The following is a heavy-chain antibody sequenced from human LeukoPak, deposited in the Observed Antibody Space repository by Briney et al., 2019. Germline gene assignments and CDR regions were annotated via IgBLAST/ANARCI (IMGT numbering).Heavy chain of an antibody. V-gene: IGHV3-49*04. Sequence: GVLRLSCTASGFTFGDYAMSWVRQAPGKGLEWVGFIRSKAYGGTTEYAASVKGRFTISRDDSKSIAYLQMNSLKTEDTAVYYCTTSQSYYDILTGYYSPTDFDYWGQGTLVTVSS. J-gene: IGHJ4*02. D-gene: IGHD3-9*01. CDR1: GFTFGDYA. CDR3: TTSQSYYDILTGYYSPTDFDY. CDR2: IRSKAYGGTT.